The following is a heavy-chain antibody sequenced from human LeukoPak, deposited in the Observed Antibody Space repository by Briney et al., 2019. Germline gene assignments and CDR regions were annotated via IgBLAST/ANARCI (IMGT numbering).Heavy chain of an antibody. CDR3: ARTRYYESSSHYRYFDY. D-gene: IGHD3-22*01. CDR1: GFTFSSHS. CDR2: ISSGSSAR. V-gene: IGHV3-48*01. J-gene: IGHJ4*02. Sequence: PGGSLRLSCAASGFTFSSHSMNWVRQTPGKGLEWVSYISSGSSARYYAGSVKGRFTISRDNSKNTLYLEMNTLRAEDTAVYYCARTRYYESSSHYRYFDYWGQGTLVTVSS.